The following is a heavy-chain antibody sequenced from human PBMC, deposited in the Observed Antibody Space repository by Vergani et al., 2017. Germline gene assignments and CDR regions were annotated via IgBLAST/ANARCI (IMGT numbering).Heavy chain of an antibody. V-gene: IGHV4-59*01. CDR3: AREAYYYDSRYLDY. Sequence: QVQLQESGPGLVKPSETLSLTCTVSGGSISSYYWSWIRQPPGKGLEWIGYIYYSVSTNSNPSLKSRVTISVDTSKNQFSLKLSSVTAADTAVYYCAREAYYYDSRYLDYWGQGTLVTVSS. CDR2: IYYSVST. J-gene: IGHJ4*02. CDR1: GGSISSYY. D-gene: IGHD3-22*01.